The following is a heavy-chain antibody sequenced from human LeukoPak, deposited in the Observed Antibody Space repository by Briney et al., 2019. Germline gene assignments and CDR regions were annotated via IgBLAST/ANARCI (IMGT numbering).Heavy chain of an antibody. J-gene: IGHJ4*02. V-gene: IGHV3-23*01. CDR2: SGGSGGRT. CDR1: GFTFPRHA. CDR3: AQEHFDTSGYYSRFDN. D-gene: IGHD3-22*01. Sequence: GESLRLSCAASGFTFPRHAMSWVRQAPGKGLEWVASSGGSGGRTHYADSVKGRFTISRDNSQNTVYLHMNSLRADDTAVYYCAQEHFDTSGYYSRFDNWGEGILVTVSS.